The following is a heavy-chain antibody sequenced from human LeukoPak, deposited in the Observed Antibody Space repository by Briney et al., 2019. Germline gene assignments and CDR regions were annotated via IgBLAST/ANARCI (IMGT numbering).Heavy chain of an antibody. D-gene: IGHD1-26*01. CDR1: GFSFSINA. J-gene: IGHJ3*02. Sequence: GGSLRLSCAASGFSFSINAMTWVRQAPGKGLEWVSYISSSGSTIYYADSVKGRFTISRDNAKNSLYLQMNSLRAEDTAVYYCARGGSYLSAFDIWGQGTMVTVSS. CDR2: ISSSGSTI. V-gene: IGHV3-48*03. CDR3: ARGGSYLSAFDI.